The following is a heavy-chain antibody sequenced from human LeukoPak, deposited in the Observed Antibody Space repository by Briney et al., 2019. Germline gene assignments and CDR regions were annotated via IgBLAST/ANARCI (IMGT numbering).Heavy chain of an antibody. Sequence: PGGSLRLSCAASGFTFSNYAMTWVRQAPGKGLERVSTISGSSIRTYYADSVKGRFAISRDNSENTLYLQMNSLKAEDTAVYYCAKRAREARNSDFDYWGQGTLVTVSS. D-gene: IGHD1-26*01. CDR1: GFTFSNYA. J-gene: IGHJ4*02. V-gene: IGHV3-23*01. CDR3: AKRAREARNSDFDY. CDR2: ISGSSIRT.